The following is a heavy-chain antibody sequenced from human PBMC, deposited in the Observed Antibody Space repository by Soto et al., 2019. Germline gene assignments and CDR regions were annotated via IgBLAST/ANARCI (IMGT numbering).Heavy chain of an antibody. Sequence: PSQTLSLTCAISGDSVSSNSSAWNWIRQSPSRGLEWLGRTYYRSKWYNDYAVSVKSRITINPDTSKNQFSLQLNSVTPEDTAVYFCARTLSSSAENWFDPWGQGTLVTVSS. J-gene: IGHJ5*02. CDR2: TYYRSKWYN. CDR1: GDSVSSNSSA. V-gene: IGHV6-1*01. D-gene: IGHD6-6*01. CDR3: ARTLSSSAENWFDP.